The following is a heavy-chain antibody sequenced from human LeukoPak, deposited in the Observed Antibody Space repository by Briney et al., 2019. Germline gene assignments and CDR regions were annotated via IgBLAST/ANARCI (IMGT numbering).Heavy chain of an antibody. V-gene: IGHV1-2*02. CDR2: INPNSGGT. CDR1: GYTFTGYY. Sequence: GASVKVSCKASGYTFTGYYMHWVRQAPGQGLEWMGWINPNSGGTNYAQKFRGRVTMTRDTSISTAYMELSRLRSDDTAVYYCARDTTVTTSRHFDYWGQGTLVTVSS. D-gene: IGHD4-17*01. J-gene: IGHJ4*02. CDR3: ARDTTVTTSRHFDY.